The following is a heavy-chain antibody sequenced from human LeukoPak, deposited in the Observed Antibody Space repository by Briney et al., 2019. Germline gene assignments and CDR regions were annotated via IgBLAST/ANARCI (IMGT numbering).Heavy chain of an antibody. CDR1: GFTFTSSA. CDR2: IVVGSGNT. J-gene: IGHJ6*03. Sequence: SVKISCKASGFTFTSSAMQWVRQARGQRLEWIGWIVVGSGNTNYAQKFQERVTITRDMSTSTAYMELSSLRSEDTAVYYCAAALQSYYYYYMDVWGKGTTVTISS. CDR3: AAALQSYYYYYMDV. V-gene: IGHV1-58*02.